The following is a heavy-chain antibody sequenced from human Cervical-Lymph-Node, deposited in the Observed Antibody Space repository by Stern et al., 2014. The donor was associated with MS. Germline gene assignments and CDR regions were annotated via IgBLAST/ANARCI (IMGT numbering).Heavy chain of an antibody. CDR1: GFTFNDYY. Sequence: QVQLVEPGGGLVKPGGSLRLSCAASGFTFNDYYMTWIRQTPGKGLEWVSYISTIGTTKYYADSVRGRFTISRDNARNSLYLRMTGLRVDDTAVYYCARAGTTGLYHYYGMDVWGQGTTVTVSS. D-gene: IGHD1-1*01. CDR2: ISTIGTTK. V-gene: IGHV3-11*01. J-gene: IGHJ6*02. CDR3: ARAGTTGLYHYYGMDV.